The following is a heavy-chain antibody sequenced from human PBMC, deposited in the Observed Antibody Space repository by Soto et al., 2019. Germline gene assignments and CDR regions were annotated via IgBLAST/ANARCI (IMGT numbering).Heavy chain of an antibody. D-gene: IGHD3-10*01. CDR3: AKEDYGSGSYDYYDMDV. V-gene: IGHV3-23*01. Sequence: EVQLLESGGGLVQPGGSLRLSCAASGFTFSSYAMSWVRQAPGKGLEWVSAISGGGGSTYYADSVKGRFTISRDNSKNTLYLQMNSLRAEDTAVYYCAKEDYGSGSYDYYDMDVWGKGTTDTVSS. J-gene: IGHJ6*03. CDR1: GFTFSSYA. CDR2: ISGGGGST.